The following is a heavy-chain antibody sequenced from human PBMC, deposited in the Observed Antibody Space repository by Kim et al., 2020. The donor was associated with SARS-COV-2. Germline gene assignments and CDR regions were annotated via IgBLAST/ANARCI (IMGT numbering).Heavy chain of an antibody. CDR2: INHSGST. J-gene: IGHJ3*02. Sequence: SETLSLTCAVYGGSFSGYYWSWIRQPPGKGLEWIGEINHSGSTNYNPSLKSRVTISVDTSKNQFSLRLSSVTAADTAVYYCARYKGIGIVVVPAAVDAFDIWGQGTMVTVSS. CDR3: ARYKGIGIVVVPAAVDAFDI. CDR1: GGSFSGYY. D-gene: IGHD2-2*01. V-gene: IGHV4-34*01.